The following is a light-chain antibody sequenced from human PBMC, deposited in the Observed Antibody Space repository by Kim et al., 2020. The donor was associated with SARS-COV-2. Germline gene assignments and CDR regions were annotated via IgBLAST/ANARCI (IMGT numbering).Light chain of an antibody. Sequence: HSLTISSTGSGRGVGAYKYVSWYQRHPGKAPKLMIYDVSNRPSGVSNRFSGSKSGNTASLTISGLQAEDEADYYCSSYTSSSTNYVFGTGTKVTVL. J-gene: IGLJ1*01. CDR2: DVS. V-gene: IGLV2-14*03. CDR3: SSYTSSSTNYV. CDR1: GRGVGAYKY.